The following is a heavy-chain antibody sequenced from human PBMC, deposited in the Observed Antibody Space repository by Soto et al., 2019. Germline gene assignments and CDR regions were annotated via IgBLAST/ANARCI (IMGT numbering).Heavy chain of an antibody. Sequence: EVQLVESGGGLVQPGGSLRLSCVASGFTFSNSWMYWVRQAPGEGLVWVSRINNDGSVSSYADSVKGRLTISRDNFKNTLYMQMDSLRAEDTAVYYCARGDCVGDTCYSLAGSFFYYMDVWGKGTTVTVFS. J-gene: IGHJ6*03. D-gene: IGHD2-15*01. CDR1: GFTFSNSW. V-gene: IGHV3-74*01. CDR3: ARGDCVGDTCYSLAGSFFYYMDV. CDR2: INNDGSVS.